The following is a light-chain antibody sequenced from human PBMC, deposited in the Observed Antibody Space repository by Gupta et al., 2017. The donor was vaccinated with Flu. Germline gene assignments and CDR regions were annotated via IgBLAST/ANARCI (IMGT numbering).Light chain of an antibody. Sequence: NFMLDQPQFVSESPGKTATIPCTRSSGNIATNSVQWYHRRPGRAPTTLIYEDNQRPSGVPDRFSGSIDSSSNSASLTIAGRKTEDEADYYCQSYDSGNHWVFGGGTRLTVL. J-gene: IGLJ3*02. CDR1: SGNIATNS. V-gene: IGLV6-57*03. CDR3: QSYDSGNHWV. CDR2: EDN.